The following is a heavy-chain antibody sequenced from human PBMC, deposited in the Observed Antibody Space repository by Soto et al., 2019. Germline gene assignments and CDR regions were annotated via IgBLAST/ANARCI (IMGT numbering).Heavy chain of an antibody. Sequence: SETLSLTCTVSGGSISSYYWSWIRQPPGKELEWIRYIYYRGSTNYNPSLKSRVTISVDTSKNQFSLKLISVTAADTAVYYCARGVAAAGGGRWFDPWRQGTLVT. CDR3: ARGVAAAGGGRWFDP. CDR1: GGSISSYY. D-gene: IGHD6-13*01. J-gene: IGHJ5*02. V-gene: IGHV4-59*01. CDR2: IYYRGST.